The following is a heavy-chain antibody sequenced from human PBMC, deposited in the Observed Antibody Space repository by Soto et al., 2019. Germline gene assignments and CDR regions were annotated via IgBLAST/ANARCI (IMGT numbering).Heavy chain of an antibody. CDR1: GFTLGSYW. CDR2: IKVDGSEQ. CDR3: ARAPHCMDV. Sequence: EVQLVESGGGWVWRGGSLRLSCAASGFTLGSYWMNWVRQPPGKGLEWVANIKVDGSEQYYADSVKGRFTISRDNTKNSLYLQMHSLTDGDTAMYYCARAPHCMDVWGRGTTVTVAS. J-gene: IGHJ6*02. V-gene: IGHV3-7*03.